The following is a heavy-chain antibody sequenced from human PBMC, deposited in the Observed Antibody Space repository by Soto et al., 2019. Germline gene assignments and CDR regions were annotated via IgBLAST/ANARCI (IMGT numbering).Heavy chain of an antibody. CDR1: GGSISSGGYY. J-gene: IGHJ4*02. CDR3: AAGDVVPAARAVDY. D-gene: IGHD2-2*01. Sequence: QVQLQESGPGLVKPSQTLSLTCTVSGGSISSGGYYWSWIRQHPGKGLEWIGYIYYSGSTYYNPSPKSRVTISIETSKTQFSLKLSSVTAADTAVYSCAAGDVVPAARAVDYWGRGILGTVSS. V-gene: IGHV4-31*03. CDR2: IYYSGST.